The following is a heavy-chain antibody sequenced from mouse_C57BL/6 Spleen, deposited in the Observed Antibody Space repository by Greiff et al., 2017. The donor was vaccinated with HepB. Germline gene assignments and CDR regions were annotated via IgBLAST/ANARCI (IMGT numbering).Heavy chain of an antibody. CDR1: GYTFTDYY. Sequence: EVQLQQSGPELVKPGASVKISCKASGYTFTDYYMNWVKQSHGKSLEWIGDINPNNGGTSYNQKFKGKATLTGDKSSSTAYMELRSLTSEDSAVYYCARDYDYDWFAYWGQGTLVTVSA. J-gene: IGHJ3*01. V-gene: IGHV1-26*01. CDR2: INPNNGGT. CDR3: ARDYDYDWFAY. D-gene: IGHD2-4*01.